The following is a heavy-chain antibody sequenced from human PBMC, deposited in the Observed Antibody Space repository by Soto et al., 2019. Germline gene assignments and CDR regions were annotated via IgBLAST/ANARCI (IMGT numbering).Heavy chain of an antibody. CDR2: IIPLFGTT. D-gene: IGHD6-13*01. J-gene: IGHJ5*02. Sequence: QVQLVQSGAELKKPGSSVKVSCKASGGNFTNYGISWVRQAPGQGLEWMGGIIPLFGTTNYAQKFRGRVTVTADESTSTVYMELNSLRSEDTAIYYCARAHGTSWYNWFDPCGQGTLVTVSS. CDR3: ARAHGTSWYNWFDP. CDR1: GGNFTNYG. V-gene: IGHV1-69*01.